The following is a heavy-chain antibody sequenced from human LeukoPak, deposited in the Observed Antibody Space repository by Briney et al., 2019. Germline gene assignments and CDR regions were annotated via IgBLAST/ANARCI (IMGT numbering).Heavy chain of an antibody. V-gene: IGHV4-38-2*02. Sequence: SETLSLTCTVSGYSISSGYYWGWIRQPPGKGLEWIGSIYHSGSTYYNPSLKSRVTISVDTSKNQFSLKLSSVTAADTAVYYCARDAQGYYFDYWGQGTLVTVSS. CDR3: ARDAQGYYFDY. CDR2: IYHSGST. J-gene: IGHJ4*02. CDR1: GYSISSGYY.